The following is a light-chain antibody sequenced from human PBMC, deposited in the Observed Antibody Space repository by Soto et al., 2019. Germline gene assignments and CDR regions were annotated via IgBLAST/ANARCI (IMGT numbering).Light chain of an antibody. J-gene: IGKJ2*01. CDR1: QSVSSY. Sequence: EIVLTQSPATLSLSPGERATLACRASQSVSSYLAWYQQKPGQAPRLLIYDASNRATGIPARVSGSGSGTDFTLTSTILEPEDFSGYYCQRRSNWPPVYTFGQGTKLEIK. V-gene: IGKV3-11*01. CDR2: DAS. CDR3: QRRSNWPPVYT.